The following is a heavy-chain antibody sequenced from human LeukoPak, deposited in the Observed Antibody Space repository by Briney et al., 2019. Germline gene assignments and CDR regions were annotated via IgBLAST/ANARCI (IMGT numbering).Heavy chain of an antibody. CDR3: ARGPPSANYSQDFFDT. D-gene: IGHD2-15*01. J-gene: IGHJ4*02. CDR1: GFTFKTYS. Sequence: PGGSLRLSCGASGFTFKTYSMSWVRQAPGQGLEWVASISYTSSFKYSADSVKGRFTISRDNGAETLYLQMNSLRAEDTAIYYCARGPPSANYSQDFFDTWGQGTLVTVSS. V-gene: IGHV3-21*01. CDR2: ISYTSSFK.